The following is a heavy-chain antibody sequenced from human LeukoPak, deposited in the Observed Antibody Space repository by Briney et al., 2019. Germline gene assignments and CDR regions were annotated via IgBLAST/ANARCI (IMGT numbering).Heavy chain of an antibody. J-gene: IGHJ4*02. D-gene: IGHD3-3*01. V-gene: IGHV3-23*01. Sequence: PGGSLRLSCAASVFTFSSYAMSWVRQAPGKGLEWVSAISGSGGSTYYADSVKGRFTISRDNSKNTLYLQMNSLRAEDTAVYYCAKDRDSLRITIFGVVIVGFDYWGQGTLVTVSS. CDR2: ISGSGGST. CDR1: VFTFSSYA. CDR3: AKDRDSLRITIFGVVIVGFDY.